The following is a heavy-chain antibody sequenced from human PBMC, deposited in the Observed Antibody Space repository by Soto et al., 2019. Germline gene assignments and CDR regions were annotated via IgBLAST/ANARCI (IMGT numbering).Heavy chain of an antibody. CDR3: ATAAYYGSGSYYTDIYYYYMDV. Sequence: ASVKVSCKVSGYTLTELSMHWVRQAPGKGLEWMGGFDPEDGETIYAQKFQGRVTMTEDTSTDTAYMELSSLRSEDTAVYYCATAAYYGSGSYYTDIYYYYMDVWGKGTTVTVSS. D-gene: IGHD3-10*01. CDR2: FDPEDGET. V-gene: IGHV1-24*01. CDR1: GYTLTELS. J-gene: IGHJ6*03.